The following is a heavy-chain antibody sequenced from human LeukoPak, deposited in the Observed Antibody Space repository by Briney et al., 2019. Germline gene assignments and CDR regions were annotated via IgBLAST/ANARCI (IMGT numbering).Heavy chain of an antibody. CDR3: AKDAITMVRGVISYYVDV. J-gene: IGHJ6*03. Sequence: PGGSLRLSCAASGFTFSSYGMHWVRQAPGKGLEWVAFIRYDGSNKYYADSVKGRFTISRDNSKNTLYLQMNSLRAEDTAVYYCAKDAITMVRGVISYYVDVWGKGTTVTISS. V-gene: IGHV3-30*02. CDR1: GFTFSSYG. D-gene: IGHD3-10*01. CDR2: IRYDGSNK.